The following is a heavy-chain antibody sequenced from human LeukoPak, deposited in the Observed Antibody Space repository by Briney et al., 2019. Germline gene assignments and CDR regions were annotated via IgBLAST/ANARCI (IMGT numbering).Heavy chain of an antibody. Sequence: ASVKVSCKASGYTFSSYYMHWARQAPGQGLEWMGRINPSGDDTRYAQKFQDRVTMTRDTSTSTVNMELSSLRSEDTAVYYCVRGSNGWFGFDYWGQGTLVTVSS. D-gene: IGHD3-10*01. CDR3: VRGSNGWFGFDY. J-gene: IGHJ4*02. V-gene: IGHV1-46*01. CDR2: INPSGDDT. CDR1: GYTFSSYY.